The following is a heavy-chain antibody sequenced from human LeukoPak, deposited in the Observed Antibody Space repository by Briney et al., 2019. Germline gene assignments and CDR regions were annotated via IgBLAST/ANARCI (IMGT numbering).Heavy chain of an antibody. V-gene: IGHV4-59*02. CDR3: ARFGTSSSRFFDQ. J-gene: IGHJ4*02. Sequence: SETLSLTCTVSGGSVRTYYWSWIRQPPGKGLGWIGYIHYSGTTNYYPSLKSRVTIALDTSKNQFSLKLNSVTAADTAVYYCARFGTSSSRFFDQWGQGTLVTVSS. CDR2: IHYSGTT. D-gene: IGHD6-6*01. CDR1: GGSVRTYY.